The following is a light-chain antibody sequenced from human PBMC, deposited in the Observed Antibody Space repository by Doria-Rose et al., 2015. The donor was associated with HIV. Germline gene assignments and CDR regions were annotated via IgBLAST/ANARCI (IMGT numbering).Light chain of an antibody. V-gene: IGKV3-11*01. CDR1: QNINNF. CDR2: DAS. J-gene: IGKJ4*01. Sequence: ATLSLSPGERATLSCRASQNINNFLAWYQHNPGQAPRLLIYDASNRATGIPARFSGSGSGTDFTLTISSLEPEDFAVYYCQQRNNWQELTFGGGTKVEI. CDR3: QQRNNWQELT.